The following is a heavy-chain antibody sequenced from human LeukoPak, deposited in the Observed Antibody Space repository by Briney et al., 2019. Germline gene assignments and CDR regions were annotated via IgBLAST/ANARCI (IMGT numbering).Heavy chain of an antibody. D-gene: IGHD6-25*01. CDR3: ARSFRGSGWYVDN. Sequence: GESLKISCEGSGGSFTKFWIGWVRQMPGKGLELMGIIYPANSDTRYSPSFQGQVTISVDKSITTAYLQWSSLKASDTATYYCARSFRGSGWYVDNWGQGTLVTVSS. CDR1: GGSFTKFW. V-gene: IGHV5-51*01. CDR2: IYPANSDT. J-gene: IGHJ4*02.